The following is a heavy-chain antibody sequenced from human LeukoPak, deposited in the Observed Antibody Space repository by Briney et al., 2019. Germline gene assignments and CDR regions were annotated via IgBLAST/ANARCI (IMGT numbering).Heavy chain of an antibody. D-gene: IGHD6-13*01. CDR1: GFTFSNSW. Sequence: GGSLRLSCAASGFTFSNSWMSWVRQAPGKGLEWVANVNQDGTEKYYVDSVKGRFTISRDNAKKSLYLQMNSLRVEDTAVYYCARPQQLVGLDYWGRGTLVSVSS. CDR3: ARPQQLVGLDY. V-gene: IGHV3-7*01. J-gene: IGHJ4*02. CDR2: VNQDGTEK.